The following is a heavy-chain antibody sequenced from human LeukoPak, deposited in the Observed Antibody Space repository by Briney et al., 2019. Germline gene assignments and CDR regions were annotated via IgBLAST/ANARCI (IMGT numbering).Heavy chain of an antibody. CDR1: GFTFGDYA. CDR3: ARSSFPYYFDY. D-gene: IGHD3-16*01. J-gene: IGHJ4*02. Sequence: GGSLRLACTASGFTFGDYAMSWFRQAPGKGLEWVSRIDNDGGSTTYADSVKGRFTISRDNAKNTLYLQMNSVRAEDTAVYYCARSSFPYYFDYWGQGTLVTVSS. CDR2: IDNDGGST. V-gene: IGHV3-74*01.